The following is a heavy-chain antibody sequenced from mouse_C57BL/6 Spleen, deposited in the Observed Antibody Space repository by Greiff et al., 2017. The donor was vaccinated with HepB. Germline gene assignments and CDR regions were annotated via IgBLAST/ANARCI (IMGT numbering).Heavy chain of an antibody. CDR3: ARWDYSTPFDY. Sequence: VQLQQPGAELVRPGSSVKLSCKASGYTFTSYWMDWVKQSPGQGLEWIGNIYPSDSETHYNQKFKDKATLTVDKSSSTAYMQLRSLTSEDSAVYYCARWDYSTPFDYWGQGTTLTVSS. CDR2: IYPSDSET. CDR1: GYTFTSYW. V-gene: IGHV1-61*01. J-gene: IGHJ2*01. D-gene: IGHD2-5*01.